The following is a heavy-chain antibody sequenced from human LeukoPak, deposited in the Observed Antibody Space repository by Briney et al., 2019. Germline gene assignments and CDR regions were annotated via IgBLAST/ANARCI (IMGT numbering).Heavy chain of an antibody. D-gene: IGHD3-10*01. J-gene: IGHJ4*02. CDR2: INGDGSTT. V-gene: IGHV3-74*01. CDR1: GFTFSSYW. CDR3: ARDLYYFGSGSSHYFDY. Sequence: QTGGSLRLSCAASGFTFSSYWMHWVRQAPGKGLVWVSRINGDGSTTNYADSVKGRFTISRDNAKNTLYLQMNSLRAEDTAVYYCARDLYYFGSGSSHYFDYWGQGNLVTVSS.